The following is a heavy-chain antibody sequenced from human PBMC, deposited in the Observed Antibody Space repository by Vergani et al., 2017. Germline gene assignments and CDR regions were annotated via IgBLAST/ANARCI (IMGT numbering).Heavy chain of an antibody. J-gene: IGHJ4*02. Sequence: QVQLVESGGGVVQRGGSLRLSCATSGFTLSNYDMQWIRQGPGKGLEFVAFIQFDGSNQYYADSVKARLTLSRDFSKNTLYLQMNILRTDDTATYYCAKHFRGWGIDYWGQGTQVIVSS. V-gene: IGHV3-30*02. CDR3: AKHFRGWGIDY. CDR2: IQFDGSNQ. CDR1: GFTLSNYD. D-gene: IGHD3-16*01.